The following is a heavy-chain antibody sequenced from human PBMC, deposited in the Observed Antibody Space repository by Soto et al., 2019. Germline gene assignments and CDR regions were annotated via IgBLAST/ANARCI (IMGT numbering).Heavy chain of an antibody. D-gene: IGHD3-22*01. CDR3: ATRTSLDYYDRSGPLDH. CDR1: GGTFTSYA. Sequence: QVQLVQSGAEVKKPGSSVKLSCRTSGGTFTSYAVSWVRQAPGQGLEWMGEITPLFGTANSAQKFQGRVTITADASTSTAYMELNSLRSEDTAVYYCATRTSLDYYDRSGPLDHWGQGTLVTVSP. CDR2: ITPLFGTA. V-gene: IGHV1-69*01. J-gene: IGHJ4*02.